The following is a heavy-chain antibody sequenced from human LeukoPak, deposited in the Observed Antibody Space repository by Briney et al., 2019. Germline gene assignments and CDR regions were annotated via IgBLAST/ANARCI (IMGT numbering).Heavy chain of an antibody. CDR1: GFTFSSYW. CDR2: INQDGSEK. J-gene: IGHJ5*02. Sequence: GGSLRLSCAASGFTFSSYWMSWVRQAPGKGLQWVANINQDGSEKYYVDSVKGRFTISRDNSKNTLYLQMNSLRAEDTAVYYCARDNGEWRLNWFDHWGQGTLVTVSS. D-gene: IGHD2-8*01. CDR3: ARDNGEWRLNWFDH. V-gene: IGHV3-7*01.